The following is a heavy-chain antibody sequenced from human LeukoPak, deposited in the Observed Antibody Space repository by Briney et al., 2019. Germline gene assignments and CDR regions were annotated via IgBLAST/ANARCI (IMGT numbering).Heavy chain of an antibody. J-gene: IGHJ4*02. V-gene: IGHV3-23*01. D-gene: IGHD6-13*01. Sequence: GGSLRLSCAASGFTFSNYWMHWVRQAPGKGLEWVSAISGSGGSTYYADSVKGRFTISRDNSKNTLYLQMNSLRAEDTAVYYCAKYKRAAAGFFDYWGQGTLVTVSS. CDR1: GFTFSNYW. CDR3: AKYKRAAAGFFDY. CDR2: ISGSGGST.